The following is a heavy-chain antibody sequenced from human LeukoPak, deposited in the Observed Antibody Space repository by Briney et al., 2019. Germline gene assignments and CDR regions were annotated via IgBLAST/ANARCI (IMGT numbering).Heavy chain of an antibody. J-gene: IGHJ3*02. CDR1: GLTFSSYS. Sequence: GGSLRLSCAASGLTFSSYSMNWVRQAPGKGLEWVSYISSSSSTIYYADSVKGRFTFSRDNAKNSLYLQMNSLRAEDTAVYYCARDSSGYDFWSGYYTWPKGDAFDIWGQGTMVTVSS. CDR3: ARDSSGYDFWSGYYTWPKGDAFDI. D-gene: IGHD3-3*01. V-gene: IGHV3-48*01. CDR2: ISSSSSTI.